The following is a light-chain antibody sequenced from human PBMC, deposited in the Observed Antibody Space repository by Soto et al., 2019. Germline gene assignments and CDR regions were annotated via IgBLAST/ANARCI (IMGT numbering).Light chain of an antibody. CDR1: QSFSS. J-gene: IGKJ1*01. V-gene: IGKV3D-20*01. CDR3: QQYGSSPWA. Sequence: EIVLTQSPSTLSLSPGERATLSCWASQSFSSLAWYQQKPGLAPRPLIYDTSGRATGIPYRFSGSGCGTDLNLTISRLETEEFAVYYCQQYGSSPWAFGQGTKVDIK. CDR2: DTS.